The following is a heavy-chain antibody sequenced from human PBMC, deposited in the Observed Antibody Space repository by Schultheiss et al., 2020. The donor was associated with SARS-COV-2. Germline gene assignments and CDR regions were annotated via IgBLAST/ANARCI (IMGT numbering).Heavy chain of an antibody. V-gene: IGHV3-23*03. D-gene: IGHD5-12*01. CDR3: VKDGEDSGYEK. J-gene: IGHJ4*02. CDR1: GFTFSSYA. CDR2: IYSGGST. Sequence: GESLKISCAASGFTFSSYAMSWVRQAPGKGLEWVSVIYSGGSTYYADSVKGRFTISRDNSKNTLYLQMSSLRAEDTAVYYCVKDGEDSGYEKWGQGTLVTVSS.